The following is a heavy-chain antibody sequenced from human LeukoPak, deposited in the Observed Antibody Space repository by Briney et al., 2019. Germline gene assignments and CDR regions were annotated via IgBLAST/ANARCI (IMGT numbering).Heavy chain of an antibody. D-gene: IGHD3-10*01. CDR2: ISWDGGIT. Sequence: GSLRLSCAASGFTFDDYAMHWVRQAPGKGLEWVSLISWDGGITYYADSVKGRFTISRDNSKNSLYLQMNSLRAEDSALYYCAKDKFDGSGSYYFDYWGQGTLVTVSS. CDR3: AKDKFDGSGSYYFDY. J-gene: IGHJ4*02. V-gene: IGHV3-43D*03. CDR1: GFTFDDYA.